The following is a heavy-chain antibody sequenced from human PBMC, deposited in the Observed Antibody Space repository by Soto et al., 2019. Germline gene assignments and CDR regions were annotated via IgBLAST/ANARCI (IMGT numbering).Heavy chain of an antibody. V-gene: IGHV3-33*01. J-gene: IGHJ6*02. CDR3: ARYSSTTNYYYGMDV. CDR2: IWYDGSHQ. Sequence: GGSLRLSCAASGFTFSSYGMHWVRQAPGKGLEWVAVIWYDGSHQYYTDSVKGRFTISRDNSKNTLFLQVNSLRAEDTAVYYCARYSSTTNYYYGMDVWGQGTTVTVSS. CDR1: GFTFSSYG. D-gene: IGHD6-13*01.